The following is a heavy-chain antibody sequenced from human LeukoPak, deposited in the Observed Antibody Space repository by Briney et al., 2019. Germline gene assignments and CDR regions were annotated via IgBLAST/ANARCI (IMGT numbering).Heavy chain of an antibody. Sequence: ASVKVSCKASGYTFQSFGISWVRQAPGQGLEWMGWISAYNGNTHHPEKLQGRLTMTTDTSTSTAYMELRSLRSDDTAIYYCARDTEMRVGSYYYGKDVWGQGTTVTVSS. CDR3: ARDTEMRVGSYYYGKDV. D-gene: IGHD2-15*01. CDR2: ISAYNGNT. V-gene: IGHV1-18*01. J-gene: IGHJ6*02. CDR1: GYTFQSFG.